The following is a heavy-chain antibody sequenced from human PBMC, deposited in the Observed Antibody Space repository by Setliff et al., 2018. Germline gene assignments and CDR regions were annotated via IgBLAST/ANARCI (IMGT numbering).Heavy chain of an antibody. Sequence: GGSLRLSCEASGFTFTSYWMSWVRQAPGKGLEWVANIKQDGSEKYYVDSVKGRFTISRDNSKNTLYLQMNSLRAEDTAVYYCARGSSGWYGLTDYWGQGTLVTVSS. J-gene: IGHJ4*02. D-gene: IGHD6-19*01. CDR2: IKQDGSEK. CDR1: GFTFTSYW. V-gene: IGHV3-7*04. CDR3: ARGSSGWYGLTDY.